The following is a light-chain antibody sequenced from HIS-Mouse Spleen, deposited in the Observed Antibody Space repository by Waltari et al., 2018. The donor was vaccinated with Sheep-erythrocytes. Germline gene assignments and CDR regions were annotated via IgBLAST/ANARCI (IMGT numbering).Light chain of an antibody. J-gene: IGLJ1*01. CDR2: DVS. V-gene: IGLV2-11*01. CDR3: CSYAGSYNHV. Sequence: QSALTQPPSVSGSPGQSVTIPCTGTSSVVGGYHYVPRYQQHPGKAPKLMIYDVSKRPSGVPDRFSGSKSGNTASLTISGLQAEDEADYYCCSYAGSYNHVFATGTKVTVL. CDR1: SSVVGGYHY.